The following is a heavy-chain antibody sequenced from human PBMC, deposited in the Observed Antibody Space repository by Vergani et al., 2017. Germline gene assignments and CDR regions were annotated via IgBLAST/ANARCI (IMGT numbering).Heavy chain of an antibody. CDR2: ISGQNFRT. CDR1: GFTFTAHG. CDR3: AKDVRNWEPYYFDY. D-gene: IGHD1-1*01. J-gene: IGHJ4*02. V-gene: IGHV3-23*04. Sequence: GQLVESGGGSAQPGESLRLSCVASGFTFTAHGLNWVRQAPGKGLEWVSGISGQNFRTHYADSVKGRFTISRDDSKNTVYLQMNSLRAEDTAVYYCAKDVRNWEPYYFDYWGQGTLVTVSS.